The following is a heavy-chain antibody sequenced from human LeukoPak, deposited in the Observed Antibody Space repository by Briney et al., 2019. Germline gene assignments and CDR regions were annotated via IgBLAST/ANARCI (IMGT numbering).Heavy chain of an antibody. D-gene: IGHD3-9*01. Sequence: SEALSLTCTVSGGSISSYYWSWIRQPPGKGLEWIGYIYYSGSTNYNPSLKSRVTISVDTSKNQFSLKLSSVTAADTAVYYCARDNGTIFDPYFDYWGQGTLVTVSS. CDR2: IYYSGST. V-gene: IGHV4-59*01. CDR3: ARDNGTIFDPYFDY. J-gene: IGHJ4*02. CDR1: GGSISSYY.